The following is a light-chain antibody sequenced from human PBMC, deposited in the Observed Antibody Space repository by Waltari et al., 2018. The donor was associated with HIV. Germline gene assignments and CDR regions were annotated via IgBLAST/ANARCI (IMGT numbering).Light chain of an antibody. Sequence: QSALTQPRSVSGSPGQSVTISCTGNSSDVGAYNYVSWYQQHPGKAPKLMIYDVNKRPSGVPDRFSGSKSGNTASLTISGLQAEDEADYYCCSYAGSYTYVFGTGTKVTVL. CDR1: SSDVGAYNY. J-gene: IGLJ1*01. CDR2: DVN. V-gene: IGLV2-11*01. CDR3: CSYAGSYTYV.